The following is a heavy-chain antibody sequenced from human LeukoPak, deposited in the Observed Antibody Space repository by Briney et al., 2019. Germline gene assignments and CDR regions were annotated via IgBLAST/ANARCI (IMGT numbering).Heavy chain of an antibody. J-gene: IGHJ3*02. Sequence: ASVKVSCKTSRYTFNTYYLHWVRQAPGQGLEWMGRINPYSGDTTFAQRFQGRVTMTRDTSISTAYMELSRLRSDDTAVYYCAREMKISRFDAFDIWGQGTMVTVSS. CDR2: INPYSGDT. D-gene: IGHD2/OR15-2a*01. V-gene: IGHV1-2*06. CDR1: RYTFNTYY. CDR3: AREMKISRFDAFDI.